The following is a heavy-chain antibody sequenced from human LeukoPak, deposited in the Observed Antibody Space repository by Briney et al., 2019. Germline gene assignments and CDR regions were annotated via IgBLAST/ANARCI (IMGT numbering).Heavy chain of an antibody. V-gene: IGHV4-38-2*02. Sequence: SEALSLTCTVSGYSISSGYYWGWIRQPPGKGLEWIGSIYHSGSTYYNPSLKSRVTISVDTSKNQFSLTLSSVTAADTAVYYCARVRFDSSGTNFDYWGQGTLVTVSS. CDR1: GYSISSGYY. D-gene: IGHD3-22*01. CDR3: ARVRFDSSGTNFDY. CDR2: IYHSGST. J-gene: IGHJ4*02.